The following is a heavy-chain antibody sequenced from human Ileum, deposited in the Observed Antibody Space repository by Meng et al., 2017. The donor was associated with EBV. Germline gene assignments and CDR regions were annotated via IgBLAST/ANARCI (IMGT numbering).Heavy chain of an antibody. CDR3: VRDGRSINLLDY. D-gene: IGHD2-15*01. V-gene: IGHV7-4-1*02. CDR1: GYSFNKFA. J-gene: IGHJ4*02. CDR2: INTKTGDP. Sequence: QVQLVQSESGLKKPGASVKVSCKASGYSFNKFAINWVRQAPGQGLEWVGWINTKTGDPRYAQGFTGRFVFSLDTSVSTAYLQISSLKPEDTAVYYCVRDGRSINLLDYWGQGTLVTVFS.